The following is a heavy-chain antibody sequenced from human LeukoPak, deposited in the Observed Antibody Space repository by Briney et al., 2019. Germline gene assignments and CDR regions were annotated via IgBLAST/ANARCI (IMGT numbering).Heavy chain of an antibody. J-gene: IGHJ3*01. CDR1: GFTFSSYS. CDR2: ISSSSSYI. D-gene: IGHD2/OR15-2a*01. Sequence: GGSLRLSCAASGFTFSSYSMNWVRQAPGKGLEWVSSISSSSSYIYYADSVKGRFTISRDNAKNSLSLQMDSLRAEDTAVYYCARGDFGRYAFDFWGQGTMVTVSS. CDR3: ARGDFGRYAFDF. V-gene: IGHV3-21*04.